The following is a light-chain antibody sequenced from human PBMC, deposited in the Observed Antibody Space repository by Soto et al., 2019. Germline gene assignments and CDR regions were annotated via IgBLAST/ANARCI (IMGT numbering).Light chain of an antibody. V-gene: IGKV3-11*01. Sequence: EIVLTQSPATLSLSPGERATLSCGASQSVSTYLAWYQQKPGQAPRLLIYEASNRATGIPARFSGSGSGTDFTLTISSLEPEDFAVYYCQQRSNWPTFGGGTKVEIK. CDR2: EAS. CDR1: QSVSTY. J-gene: IGKJ4*01. CDR3: QQRSNWPT.